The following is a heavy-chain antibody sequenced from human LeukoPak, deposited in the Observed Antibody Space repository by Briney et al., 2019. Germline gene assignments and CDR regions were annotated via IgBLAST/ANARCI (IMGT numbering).Heavy chain of an antibody. CDR1: GGSISSGGYS. J-gene: IGHJ6*02. D-gene: IGHD1-26*01. CDR2: IYHSGST. V-gene: IGHV4-4*02. Sequence: PSETLSLTCAVSGGSISSGGYSWSWVRQPPGKGLEWIGEIYHSGSTNYNPSLKSRVTISVDKSKNQFSLKLSSVTAADTAVYYCARGRSNYYGMDVWGQGTTVTVSS. CDR3: ARGRSNYYGMDV.